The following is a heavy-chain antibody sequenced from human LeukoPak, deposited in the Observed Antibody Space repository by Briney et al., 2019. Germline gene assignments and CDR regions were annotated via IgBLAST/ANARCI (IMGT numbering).Heavy chain of an antibody. CDR1: GFTFSNYW. Sequence: GGSLRLSCAASGFTFSNYWMSWVRQAPGKGPEWMGNIKEDGSEAYYVDSVKGRFTISRDNAQNSLYLHMHSLRVEDTAVYCCARDPYVSNFDYWGQGTLVTVSS. J-gene: IGHJ4*02. CDR3: ARDPYVSNFDY. V-gene: IGHV3-7*03. D-gene: IGHD3-10*02. CDR2: IKEDGSEA.